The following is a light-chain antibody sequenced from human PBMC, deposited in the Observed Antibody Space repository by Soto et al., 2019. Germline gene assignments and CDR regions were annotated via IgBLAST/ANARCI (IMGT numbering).Light chain of an antibody. CDR2: EVT. J-gene: IGLJ2*01. Sequence: QSALTQPPSASGSPGQSVTISCTGTSSDVGGYNFVSWYQHHPGKGPKLMIYEVTKRPSGVPDRFSGSESGNTASLTVSGLQTEDEADYYCSSYAGSNILFGGGTKLTVL. V-gene: IGLV2-8*01. CDR1: SSDVGGYNF. CDR3: SSYAGSNIL.